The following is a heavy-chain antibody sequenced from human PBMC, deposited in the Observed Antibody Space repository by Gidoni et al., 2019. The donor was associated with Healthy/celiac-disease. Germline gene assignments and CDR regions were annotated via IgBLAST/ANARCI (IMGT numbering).Heavy chain of an antibody. J-gene: IGHJ6*03. CDR2: ISSSSSTI. CDR3: ARDMYYDILTGYYKDYMDV. D-gene: IGHD3-9*01. CDR1: GFTFSSYS. Sequence: EVQLVESGGGLVQPGGSLRLSCAASGFTFSSYSMHWVRQVPGKGLEWVSYISSSSSTIYYADSVKGRFTISRDNAKNSLYLQMNSLRDEDTAVYYCARDMYYDILTGYYKDYMDVWGKGTTVTVSS. V-gene: IGHV3-48*02.